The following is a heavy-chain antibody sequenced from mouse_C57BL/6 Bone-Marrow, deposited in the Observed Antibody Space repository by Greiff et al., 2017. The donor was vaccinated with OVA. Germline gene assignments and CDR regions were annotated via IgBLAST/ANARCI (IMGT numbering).Heavy chain of an antibody. Sequence: QVQLQQPGAELVKPGASVKMSCKASGYTFTSYWITWVKQRPGQGLEWIGDIYPGSGSTNYNEKFKSKATLTVDTSSSTAYMQLSSLTSEDSAVYYCARSCGGYDGFAYWGQGTLVTVSA. J-gene: IGHJ3*01. CDR1: GYTFTSYW. V-gene: IGHV1-55*01. CDR3: ARSCGGYDGFAY. D-gene: IGHD2-2*01. CDR2: IYPGSGST.